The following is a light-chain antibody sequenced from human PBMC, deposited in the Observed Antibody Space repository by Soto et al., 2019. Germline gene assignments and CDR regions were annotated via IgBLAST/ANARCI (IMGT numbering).Light chain of an antibody. CDR1: QSVSSSY. J-gene: IGKJ3*01. Sequence: EIVLTQSPGTLSLSPGERATLSCRASQSVSSSYLAWYQQKPGQAPRLLMYGASSRATGIPDRFSGSGSGTDFTLTISRLEPEDFVVYYCQQYGSSLFTFGPGTKVDIK. CDR3: QQYGSSLFT. CDR2: GAS. V-gene: IGKV3-20*01.